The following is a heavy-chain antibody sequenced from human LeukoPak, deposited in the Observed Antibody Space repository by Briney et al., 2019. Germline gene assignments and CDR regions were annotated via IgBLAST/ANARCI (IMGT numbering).Heavy chain of an antibody. Sequence: PSETLSLTCTVSGGSISSSSYYWGWIRQPPGKGLERIGSIYYSGSTYYNPSLRSRVTISVDTSKNQFSLKLSSVTAADTAVYYCARQGGYDYVWGSYRTPFFDYWGQGTLVTVSS. J-gene: IGHJ4*02. D-gene: IGHD3-16*02. CDR3: ARQGGYDYVWGSYRTPFFDY. V-gene: IGHV4-39*01. CDR1: GGSISSSSYY. CDR2: IYYSGST.